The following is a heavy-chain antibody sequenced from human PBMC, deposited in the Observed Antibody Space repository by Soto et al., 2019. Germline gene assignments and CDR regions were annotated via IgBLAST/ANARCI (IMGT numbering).Heavy chain of an antibody. V-gene: IGHV1-3*01. CDR2: IHPGTGYT. J-gene: IGHJ4*02. CDR1: GYSLPDYS. D-gene: IGHD2-8*01. CDR3: TRDLNGGNPFDY. Sequence: QVQFVQSEAEVKKPGASVRLSCKPSGYSLPDYSIQWVRQAAGQGLQWLGWIHPGTGYTESSQRFQGRRTLTMDNSATTFYIDLTSLTSEDTAVSFCTRDLNGGNPFDYWGQGTLVTVAS.